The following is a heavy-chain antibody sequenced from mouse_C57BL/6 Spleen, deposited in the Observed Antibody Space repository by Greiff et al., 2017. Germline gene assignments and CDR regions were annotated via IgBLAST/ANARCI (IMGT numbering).Heavy chain of an antibody. CDR3: ARVGGGGYDGYFAY. CDR1: GFSLTSYG. J-gene: IGHJ3*01. V-gene: IGHV2-6*03. D-gene: IGHD2-3*01. CDR2: IWSDGST. Sequence: VKLMESGPGLVAPSQSLSITCTVSGFSLTSYGVHWVRQPPGKGLEWLVVIWSDGSTTYNSALKSRLSISKNNSKSQVFLKMNKHQTDNTAMYYCARVGGGGYDGYFAYWGQGTLVTVSA.